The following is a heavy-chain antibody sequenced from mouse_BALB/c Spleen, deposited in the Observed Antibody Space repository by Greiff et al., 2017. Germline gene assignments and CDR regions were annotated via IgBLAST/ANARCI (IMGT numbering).Heavy chain of an antibody. CDR2: IWSGGST. Sequence: VKVVESGPGLVQPSQSLSITCTVSGFSLTSYGVHWVRQSPGKGLEWLGVIWSGGSTDYNAAFISRLSISKDNSKSQVFFKMNSLQANDTAIYYCARNCATVVAFDYWGQGTTLTVSS. V-gene: IGHV2-2*02. J-gene: IGHJ2*01. CDR3: ARNCATVVAFDY. D-gene: IGHD1-1*01. CDR1: GFSLTSYG.